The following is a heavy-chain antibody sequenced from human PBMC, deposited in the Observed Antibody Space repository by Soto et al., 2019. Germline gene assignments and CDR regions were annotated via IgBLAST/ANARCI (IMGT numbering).Heavy chain of an antibody. CDR1: GFTFSDYY. V-gene: IGHV3-11*01. CDR3: ARDRRAWGSTGYFDY. Sequence: GGSLRLSCAASGFTFSDYYMSWIRQAPGKGLEWVSYISSSGSTIYYADSVKGRFTISRDNAKNSLYLQMNSLRAEDTAVYYGARDRRAWGSTGYFDYWGQGTLVTVSS. CDR2: ISSSGSTI. D-gene: IGHD7-27*01. J-gene: IGHJ4*02.